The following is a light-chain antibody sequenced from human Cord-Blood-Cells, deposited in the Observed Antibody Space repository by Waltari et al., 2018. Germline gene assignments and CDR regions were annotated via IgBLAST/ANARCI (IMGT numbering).Light chain of an antibody. V-gene: IGKV1-8*01. CDR3: QQYYSDPRT. Sequence: AIRMTQSPSSFSASTGDRVTITCRASQGISSYLAWYQQKPGEAPKLMIYAASTLQSGVPSRFSGSGYGTDFTLTISCLQSEDFATYYCQQYYSDPRTFGQGTKVEIK. CDR1: QGISSY. CDR2: AAS. J-gene: IGKJ1*01.